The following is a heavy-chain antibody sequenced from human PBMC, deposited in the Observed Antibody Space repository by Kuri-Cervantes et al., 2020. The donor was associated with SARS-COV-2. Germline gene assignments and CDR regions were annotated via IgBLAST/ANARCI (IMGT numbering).Heavy chain of an antibody. J-gene: IGHJ5*02. D-gene: IGHD2-15*01. CDR1: GYSISSGYY. CDR3: AGNPRYCSGGSCYSGWFDP. Sequence: ESLKISCTVSGYSISSGYYWGWIRQPPGKGLEWIGSIYHSGSTYYNPSLKSRVTISVDTSKNQFSLKLSSVTAADTAVYYCAGNPRYCSGGSCYSGWFDPWGQGTLVTVSS. CDR2: IYHSGST. V-gene: IGHV4-38-2*02.